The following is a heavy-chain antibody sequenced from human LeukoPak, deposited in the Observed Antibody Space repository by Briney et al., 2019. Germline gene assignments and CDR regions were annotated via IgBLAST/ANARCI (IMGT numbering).Heavy chain of an antibody. CDR3: ARDNLYSGYAPGG. CDR2: IYYSGST. V-gene: IGHV4-39*07. J-gene: IGHJ4*02. CDR1: GGSISSSSYY. D-gene: IGHD5-12*01. Sequence: PSETLSLTCTVSGGSISSSSYYRGWIRQPPGKGLEWIGSIYYSGSTYYNPSLKSRVTISVDTSKNQFSLKLSSVTAADTAVYYCARDNLYSGYAPGGWGQGTLVTVSS.